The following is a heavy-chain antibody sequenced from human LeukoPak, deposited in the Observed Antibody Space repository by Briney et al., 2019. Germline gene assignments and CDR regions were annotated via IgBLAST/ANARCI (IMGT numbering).Heavy chain of an antibody. CDR2: INPSGGST. J-gene: IGHJ4*02. CDR3: ATILLHDYGRFDY. Sequence: GASVKVSCKASGYTFTSYYMHWVRQAPGQGLEWMGIINPSGGSTSYAQKFQGRVTMTEDTSTDTAYMELSSLRSEDTAVYYCATILLHDYGRFDYWGQGTLVTVSS. D-gene: IGHD4-17*01. V-gene: IGHV1-46*01. CDR1: GYTFTSYY.